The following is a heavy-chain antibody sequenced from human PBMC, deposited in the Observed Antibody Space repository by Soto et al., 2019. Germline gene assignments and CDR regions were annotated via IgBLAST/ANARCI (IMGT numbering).Heavy chain of an antibody. D-gene: IGHD6-13*01. V-gene: IGHV4-4*03. CDR2: IYHGGST. J-gene: IGHJ4*02. CDR1: SGSITSSKW. Sequence: QVQLQESGPGLVKPPGTLSLTCTVSSGSITSSKWWSWVRQPPGKGLEWIGEIYHGGSTNYNPSLKGRVTTSGDKSKYQFSLQLNSVTAADTAVYYCASNLTMPGTRGFDSWGQGTLVTVSS. CDR3: ASNLTMPGTRGFDS.